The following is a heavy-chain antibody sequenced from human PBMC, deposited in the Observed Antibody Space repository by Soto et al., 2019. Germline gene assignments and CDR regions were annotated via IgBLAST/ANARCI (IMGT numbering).Heavy chain of an antibody. J-gene: IGHJ4*02. CDR3: ATDRELDRGWIQLWFDY. Sequence: QVQLVQSGAEVKKPGASVKVSCKVSGYTLTELSMHWVRQAPGKGLEWMGGFDPEDGETIYAQKFQGRVTMTEATSTDTAYMELSSLTSEDTAVYYCATDRELDRGWIQLWFDYWGQGTLVTVSS. CDR1: GYTLTELS. CDR2: FDPEDGET. V-gene: IGHV1-24*01. D-gene: IGHD5-18*01.